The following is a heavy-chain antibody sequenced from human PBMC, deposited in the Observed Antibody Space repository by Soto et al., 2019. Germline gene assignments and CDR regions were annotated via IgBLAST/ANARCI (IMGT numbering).Heavy chain of an antibody. CDR3: ARDPTVRTAFAFDI. Sequence: GGSLRLSCAASGFTFSSYAMRWARQAPGKGLEWVSAISGSGGSTYYADSVKGRFTISRDNSKNTLYLQMNSLRAEDTAVYYCARDPTVRTAFAFDIWGQGTMVTVS. V-gene: IGHV3-23*01. CDR1: GFTFSSYA. J-gene: IGHJ3*02. CDR2: ISGSGGST. D-gene: IGHD4-4*01.